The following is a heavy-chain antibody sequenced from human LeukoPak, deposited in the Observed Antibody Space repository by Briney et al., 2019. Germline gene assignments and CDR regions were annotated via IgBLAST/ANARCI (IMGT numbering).Heavy chain of an antibody. J-gene: IGHJ4*02. CDR1: GGSISSSSYY. V-gene: IGHV4-39*07. CDR3: ARDQLKPYPPFQVN. CDR2: IYYSGST. D-gene: IGHD3-10*01. Sequence: SETLSLTCTVSGGSISSSSYYWGWIRQPPGKGLEWIGSIYYSGSTYYNPSLKSRVTISVDTSKNQFSLKLSSVTAADTAVYYCARDQLKPYPPFQVNWGQGTLVTVSS.